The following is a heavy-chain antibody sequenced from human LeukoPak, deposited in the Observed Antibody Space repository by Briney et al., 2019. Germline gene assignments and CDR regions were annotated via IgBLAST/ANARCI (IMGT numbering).Heavy chain of an antibody. CDR1: GFTFSSYS. V-gene: IGHV3-21*01. J-gene: IGHJ4*02. Sequence: GGSLRLSCAASGFTFSSYSMNWVRQAPGKGLEWVSSISSSSSYIYYADSVKGRFTISRDNAKNSLYLQMNSLRAEDTAVYYCARDSTYYYDSKYFDYWGQVTLVTVSS. CDR3: ARDSTYYYDSKYFDY. CDR2: ISSSSSYI. D-gene: IGHD3-22*01.